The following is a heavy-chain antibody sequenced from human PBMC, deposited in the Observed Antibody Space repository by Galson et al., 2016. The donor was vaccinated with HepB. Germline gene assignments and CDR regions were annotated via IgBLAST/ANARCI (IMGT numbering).Heavy chain of an antibody. J-gene: IGHJ4*02. V-gene: IGHV3-47*02. CDR1: GFAFSSYV. D-gene: IGHD1-14*01. CDR3: ARWVTTPKIPIEFDY. CDR2: IGTGGDT. Sequence: SLRLSCAASGFAFSSYVLHWVRRAPGKGPEWVSAIGTGGDTYYADSVMGRFTISRDNAKKSLYLQINSLIAEDMAVYYCARWVTTPKIPIEFDYWGQGTLVTVSS.